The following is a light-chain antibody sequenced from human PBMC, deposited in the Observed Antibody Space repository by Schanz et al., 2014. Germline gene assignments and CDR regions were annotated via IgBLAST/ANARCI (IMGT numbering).Light chain of an antibody. Sequence: LVLTQSPGTLSVSPGERATLSCRASQTVSSSDLAWYQHKPGQAPRLLIYGASSRATGIPDRFSVSGSGTEFTFTISSVQSEDCGVYFCQQFSDWPPAFGGGTKVEIK. CDR1: QTVSSSD. V-gene: IGKV3-15*01. CDR3: QQFSDWPPA. J-gene: IGKJ4*01. CDR2: GAS.